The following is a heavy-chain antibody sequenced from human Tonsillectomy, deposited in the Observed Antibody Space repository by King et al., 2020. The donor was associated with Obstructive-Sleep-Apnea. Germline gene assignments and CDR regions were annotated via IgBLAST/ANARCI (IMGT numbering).Heavy chain of an antibody. Sequence: QLQESGPGLVKPSGTLSLTCAVSGGSISSSNWWSWVRQPPGKGLEWIGQIYHSGSTNYNPSLKSLVTISVEKSKNQFSLKLSSVTAADTAAYYFARVRFGIVATKFGDYSGQGTLGTVSS. CDR1: GGSISSSNW. D-gene: IGHD5-12*01. J-gene: IGHJ4*02. V-gene: IGHV4-4*02. CDR2: IYHSGST. CDR3: ARVRFGIVATKFGDY.